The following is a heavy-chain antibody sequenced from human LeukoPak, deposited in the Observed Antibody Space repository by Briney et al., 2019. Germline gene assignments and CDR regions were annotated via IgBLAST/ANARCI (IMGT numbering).Heavy chain of an antibody. D-gene: IGHD5-18*01. Sequence: SETLSLTCAVSGDSINSYYWSWIRQPPWRGLEWIGYIYYSGSTNYNPSLRSRVTISVDTSKTHFSLKLRSVTAADTAVYYCARVGEYSYGSDAFDIWGQGTMVTVSS. J-gene: IGHJ3*02. CDR2: IYYSGST. CDR3: ARVGEYSYGSDAFDI. V-gene: IGHV4-59*01. CDR1: GDSINSYY.